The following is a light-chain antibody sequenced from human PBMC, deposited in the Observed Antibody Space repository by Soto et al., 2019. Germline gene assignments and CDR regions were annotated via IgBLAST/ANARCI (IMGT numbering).Light chain of an antibody. CDR1: SSDVGGYNY. J-gene: IGLJ1*01. CDR2: EVS. Sequence: QSVLTQPASVSGSPGQSITISCTGTSSDVGGYNYVSWYQEHPGKAPKLMIYEVSNRPSGVSNRFSGSKSGNTASLTISGLQAEDEADYYCSSYTSSNTLVFGTGTK. CDR3: SSYTSSNTLV. V-gene: IGLV2-14*01.